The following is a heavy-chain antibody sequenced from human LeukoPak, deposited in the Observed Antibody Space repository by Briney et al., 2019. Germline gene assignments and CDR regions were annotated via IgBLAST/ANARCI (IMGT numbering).Heavy chain of an antibody. CDR2: IYSGGST. V-gene: IGHV3-66*02. Sequence: GGSLRLSCAASGFTVSSNYMSWVRQAPGKGLEWVSVIYSGGSTYYADSVKGRFTISRDNSKNTLYLQMNSLRAEDTAVYYCARGYRTYYDILTGYETLDYWGQGTLVTVSS. CDR3: ARGYRTYYDILTGYETLDY. J-gene: IGHJ4*02. CDR1: GFTVSSNY. D-gene: IGHD3-9*01.